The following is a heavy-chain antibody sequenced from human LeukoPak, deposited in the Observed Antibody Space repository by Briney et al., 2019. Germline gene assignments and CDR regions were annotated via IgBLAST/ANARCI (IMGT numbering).Heavy chain of an antibody. Sequence: GGSLRLSCAASGFTFSSYSMNWVRQAPGKGLEWVSSIRSSSYTYYADSVKGRFTISRDNAKNSLYLQMNSLRPEDTAVYYCARNSVGGSFFDYWGQGILVTVSS. J-gene: IGHJ4*02. V-gene: IGHV3-21*01. CDR3: ARNSVGGSFFDY. CDR1: GFTFSSYS. D-gene: IGHD3-16*01. CDR2: IRSSSYT.